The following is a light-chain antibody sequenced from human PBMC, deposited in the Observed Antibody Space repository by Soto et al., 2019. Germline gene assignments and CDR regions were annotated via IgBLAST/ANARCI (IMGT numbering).Light chain of an antibody. CDR3: QQSHTMPWT. V-gene: IGKV3-20*02. CDR1: QKISSTV. Sequence: CLSPGERASLSCRASQKISSTVLAWYQQKPGQAPRLLIYGASSRTTGIPSRFSGSGSGTDFTLTISSLQPEDSATYFCQQSHTMPWTFGQGTKVDIK. CDR2: GAS. J-gene: IGKJ1*01.